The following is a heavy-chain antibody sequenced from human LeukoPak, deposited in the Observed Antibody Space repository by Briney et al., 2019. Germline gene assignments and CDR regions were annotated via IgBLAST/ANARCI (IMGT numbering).Heavy chain of an antibody. Sequence: GGSLRLSCAASGFTFSSYGMSWVRQAPGKGLEWVSTISDSGGSTYYADSVKGRFTISRDNSKNTLYLQINSLRAEDTALYYCAKGQQLVLDYYLDFWGQGTLVTVSS. CDR3: AKGQQLVLDYYLDF. V-gene: IGHV3-23*01. J-gene: IGHJ4*02. D-gene: IGHD6-13*01. CDR1: GFTFSSYG. CDR2: ISDSGGST.